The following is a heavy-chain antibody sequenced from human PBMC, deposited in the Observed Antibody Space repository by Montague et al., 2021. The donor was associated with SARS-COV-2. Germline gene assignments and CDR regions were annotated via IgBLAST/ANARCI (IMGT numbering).Heavy chain of an antibody. J-gene: IGHJ6*02. Sequence: SETLSLTCAVYGGSFSGYYWSWIRQPPGKGLEWIGEINHSGSTNYNPSLKSRVTISVDTSKNQFSLKLSSVTAADTAVYYCARVRYYGSGTSLGMDVWGHGTTVTVYS. D-gene: IGHD3-10*01. CDR1: GGSFSGYY. V-gene: IGHV4-34*01. CDR2: INHSGST. CDR3: ARVRYYGSGTSLGMDV.